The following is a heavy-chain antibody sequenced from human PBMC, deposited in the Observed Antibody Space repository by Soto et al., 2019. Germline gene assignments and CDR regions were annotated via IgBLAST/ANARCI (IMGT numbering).Heavy chain of an antibody. D-gene: IGHD6-13*01. CDR2: IYHSGST. Sequence: SETLSLTCAVSGYSISSGYYWGWIRQPPGKGLEWIGSIYHSGSTYYNPSLKSRVTISVDMSKNQFSLKLSSLTAADTAVYYCASREGGAAGLFGPWGQGTLVTVSS. CDR3: ASREGGAAGLFGP. CDR1: GYSISSGYY. J-gene: IGHJ5*02. V-gene: IGHV4-38-2*01.